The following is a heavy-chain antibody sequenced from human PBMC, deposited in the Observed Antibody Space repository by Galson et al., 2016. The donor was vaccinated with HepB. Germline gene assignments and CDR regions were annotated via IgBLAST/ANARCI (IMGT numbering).Heavy chain of an antibody. J-gene: IGHJ4*02. CDR2: IYQTGTA. CDR3: ARGTLGTIATMSFDC. V-gene: IGHV4-4*02. Sequence: SETLSLTCAVSGATISNDYWWSWVRQSPEKGFEWLGEIYQTGTANYNPSFTRRATISVDTSKNEISLRLDSVTAADTAVYYCARGTLGTIATMSFDCWGQGTPVSVSS. D-gene: IGHD1-7*01. CDR1: GATISNDYW.